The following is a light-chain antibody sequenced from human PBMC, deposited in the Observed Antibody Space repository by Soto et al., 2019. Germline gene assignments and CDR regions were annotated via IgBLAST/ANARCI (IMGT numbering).Light chain of an antibody. CDR1: QSVSSSY. CDR3: QQYGSSPLYT. CDR2: GAS. Sequence: EIVLTQSPGTLSLSPGERATLSCRASQSVSSSYLVWYQQKPGQAPRLLIYGASSRATGIPDRFSGSGSGTDFTLTISRLEPEDFAVCYCQQYGSSPLYTFGQGTKLEI. J-gene: IGKJ2*01. V-gene: IGKV3-20*01.